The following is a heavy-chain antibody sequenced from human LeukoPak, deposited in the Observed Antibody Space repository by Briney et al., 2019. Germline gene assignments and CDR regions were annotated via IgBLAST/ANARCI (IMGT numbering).Heavy chain of an antibody. J-gene: IGHJ4*02. Sequence: GGSLKPSFAPLGLTLISSGLNWVRQAPGKGMEWVPVIYSGGNTYYADSVKGRFTISRDTSKNTLYLQMNSLTAADTAVYYCAKWIPGGYGAYDAVDYWGQGTLVTVSS. CDR3: AKWIPGGYGAYDAVDY. D-gene: IGHD5-12*01. CDR2: IYSGGNT. V-gene: IGHV3-23*03. CDR1: GLTLISSG.